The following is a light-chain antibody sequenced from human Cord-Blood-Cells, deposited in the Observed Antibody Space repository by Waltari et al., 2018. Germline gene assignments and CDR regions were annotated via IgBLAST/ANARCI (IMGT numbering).Light chain of an antibody. CDR3: QQYYSTPYT. CDR2: WAS. Sequence: DIVMTQSPDSLAVSLGERATLHCKSSQSVLHSSNNKNYLAWYQQKPGQPPKLLIYWASTRESGVPDRFSGSGSGTDFTLTISSLQAEDVAVYYCQQYYSTPYTFGQGTKLEIK. CDR1: QSVLHSSNNKNY. J-gene: IGKJ2*01. V-gene: IGKV4-1*01.